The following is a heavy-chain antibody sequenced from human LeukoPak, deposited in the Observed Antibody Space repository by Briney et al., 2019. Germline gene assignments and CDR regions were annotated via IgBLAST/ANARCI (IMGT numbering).Heavy chain of an antibody. CDR2: MNPNSGNT. D-gene: IGHD5-24*01. J-gene: IGHJ4*02. CDR3: ARGERWLQSKPEDY. Sequence: GASVKVSCKASGYTFTSYDINWVRQATGQGLEWMGWMNPNSGNTGYAQKFQGRVTITRNTSISTAYMELSSLRSEDTAVYYCARGERWLQSKPEDYWGQGTLVTVSS. CDR1: GYTFTSYD. V-gene: IGHV1-8*03.